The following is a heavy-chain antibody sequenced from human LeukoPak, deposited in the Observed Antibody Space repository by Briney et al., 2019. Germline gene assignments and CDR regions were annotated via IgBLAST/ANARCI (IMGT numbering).Heavy chain of an antibody. Sequence: ASVKVSCKASGYTFTSYYMHWVRQAPGQGLEWMGIINPSGGSTSYAQKFQGRVTMTRDTSTSTVYMELSSLRSEDTAVYYCARALGAYSSGLNFDYWGQGTLVTVSS. CDR2: INPSGGST. V-gene: IGHV1-46*03. CDR1: GYTFTSYY. CDR3: ARALGAYSSGLNFDY. D-gene: IGHD6-19*01. J-gene: IGHJ4*02.